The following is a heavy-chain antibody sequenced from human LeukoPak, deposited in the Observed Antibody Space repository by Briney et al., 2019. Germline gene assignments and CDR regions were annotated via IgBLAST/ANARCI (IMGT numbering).Heavy chain of an antibody. Sequence: GGSLRLSCAASGFTFSSYAMSWVRQAPGKGLEWVSVIYSGGSTYYADSVKGRFTISRDNSKNTLYLQMNSLRAEDTAVYYCARVGSGWYSDYWGQGTLVTVSS. CDR3: ARVGSGWYSDY. CDR1: GFTFSSYA. CDR2: IYSGGST. V-gene: IGHV3-53*01. D-gene: IGHD6-19*01. J-gene: IGHJ4*02.